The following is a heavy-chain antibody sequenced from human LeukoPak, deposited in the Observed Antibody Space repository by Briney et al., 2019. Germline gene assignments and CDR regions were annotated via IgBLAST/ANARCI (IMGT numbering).Heavy chain of an antibody. Sequence: GGSLRLSCTASGFTFGDYAMSWFRQAPGKGLEWVGFIRSKAYGGTTEYAASVKGRLTISRDDSKSIAYLQMNSLKTEDTAVYYCTRDSPYYYGSGSYYPLQFLDYWGQGTLVTVSS. CDR2: IRSKAYGGTT. V-gene: IGHV3-49*03. CDR1: GFTFGDYA. D-gene: IGHD3-10*01. CDR3: TRDSPYYYGSGSYYPLQFLDY. J-gene: IGHJ4*02.